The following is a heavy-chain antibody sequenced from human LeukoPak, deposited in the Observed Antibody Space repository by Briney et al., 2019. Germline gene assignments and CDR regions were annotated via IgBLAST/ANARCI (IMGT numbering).Heavy chain of an antibody. V-gene: IGHV4-59*12. CDR1: DSRLAFFG. D-gene: IGHD2-15*01. J-gene: IGHJ3*02. CDR2: LYDTGIT. CDR3: PKEGMGSKATTPDGAFDI. Sequence: KTSETLSLPCSVLDSRLAFFGWAWIGQPPGKGLEWIGYLYDTGITNYNPSLKSRVTISVDTFENQISLKLSSVTAADTPVYFCPKEGMGSKATTPDGAFDIWGQGTTVTVSS.